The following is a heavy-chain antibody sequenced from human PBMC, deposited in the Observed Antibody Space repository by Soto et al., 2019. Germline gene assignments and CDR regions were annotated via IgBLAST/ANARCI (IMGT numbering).Heavy chain of an antibody. CDR3: AHGRVDTVLATEY. Sequence: QITLKESGPTLLKPTQTLTLTCTFSGFSLSTNGVGVGWIRQPPGKALEWLALIYWDDDKRYSPSLKSRLTITKDTCKNQVVLTMTHMGPGDTASYYWAHGRVDTVLATEYWGQGILVTVSS. D-gene: IGHD5-18*01. J-gene: IGHJ4*02. CDR1: GFSLSTNGVG. V-gene: IGHV2-5*02. CDR2: IYWDDDK.